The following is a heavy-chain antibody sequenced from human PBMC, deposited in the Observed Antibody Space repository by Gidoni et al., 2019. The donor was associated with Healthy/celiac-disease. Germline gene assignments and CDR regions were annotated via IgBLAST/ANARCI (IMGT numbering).Heavy chain of an antibody. Sequence: QVQLQQWGAGLLKPSETLSLTCAVYGGSFSGYYWSWIRQPPGKGLEWIGEINHSGSTNYNPSLKSRVTISVDTSKNQFSLKLSSVTAADTAVYYCARGRQSSPPYYYYYYMDVWGKGTTVTVSS. J-gene: IGHJ6*03. CDR1: GGSFSGYY. V-gene: IGHV4-34*01. D-gene: IGHD6-13*01. CDR3: ARGRQSSPPYYYYYYMDV. CDR2: INHSGST.